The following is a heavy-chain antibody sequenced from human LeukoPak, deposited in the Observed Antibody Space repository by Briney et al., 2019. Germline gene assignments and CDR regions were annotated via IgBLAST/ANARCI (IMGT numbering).Heavy chain of an antibody. Sequence: GGSLRLSCAASGFTFSSCSMNWVRQAPGKGLEWVSSISSSSSYIYYADSVKGRFTISRDNAKNSLYLQMNSLRAEDTAVYYCARDRENGYYYDSSGYYPHYWGQGTLVTVSS. CDR2: ISSSSSYI. D-gene: IGHD3-22*01. CDR1: GFTFSSCS. CDR3: ARDRENGYYYDSSGYYPHY. J-gene: IGHJ4*02. V-gene: IGHV3-21*01.